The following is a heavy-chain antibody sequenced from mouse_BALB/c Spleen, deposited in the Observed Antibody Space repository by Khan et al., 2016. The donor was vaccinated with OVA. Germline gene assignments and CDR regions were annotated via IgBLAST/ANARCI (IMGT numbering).Heavy chain of an antibody. CDR1: GFSLTGYG. J-gene: IGHJ4*01. Sequence: VKLEVSGPGLVAPSQSLSITCTVSGFSLTGYGVNWVRQPPGKGLEWLGMIWGDGSTDYNSALKSSLSISTENSKSQVSLNMNSLQTDETAMYYCARSYDANYREAMDFWGQGTSGTVSS. CDR2: IWGDGST. CDR3: ARSYDANYREAMDF. V-gene: IGHV2-6-7*01. D-gene: IGHD2-10*01.